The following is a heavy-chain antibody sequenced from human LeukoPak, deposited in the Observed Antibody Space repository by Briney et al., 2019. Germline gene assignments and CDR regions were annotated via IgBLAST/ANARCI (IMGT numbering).Heavy chain of an antibody. CDR3: AKWAVSGRGFDY. Sequence: PGGSLRLSCAASGFTFSSYWMHWVRQAPGKGLVWVSLIKSDGSSTSYADSVKGRFTISRDNAKNTVYLQMNSLRAEDTAVYYCAKWAVSGRGFDYWGQGTLVTVSS. CDR1: GFTFSSYW. V-gene: IGHV3-74*01. D-gene: IGHD6-19*01. CDR2: IKSDGSST. J-gene: IGHJ4*02.